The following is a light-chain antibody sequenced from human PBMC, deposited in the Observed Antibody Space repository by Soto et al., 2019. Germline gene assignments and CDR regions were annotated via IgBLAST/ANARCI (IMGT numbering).Light chain of an antibody. CDR2: DAS. CDR1: QSISSW. CDR3: QQYNSYSGT. V-gene: IGKV1-5*01. Sequence: DIQMTQTPCTLSASVGDRVTITCRASQSISSWLAWYQQKPGKAPKLLIYDASSLESGVPSRFSGSGSGTEFTLTISSLQPDDFATYYCQQYNSYSGTFGQGTKV. J-gene: IGKJ1*01.